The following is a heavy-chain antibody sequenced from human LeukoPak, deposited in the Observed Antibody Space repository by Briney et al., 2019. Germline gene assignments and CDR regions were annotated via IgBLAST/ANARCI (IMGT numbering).Heavy chain of an antibody. D-gene: IGHD6-25*01. CDR3: ARQGGGFWYFDL. Sequence: SVTLTLTCTVSGGSISSCYWSWIRQSPGKGLEWLGYIYYSWSTNYNPSLNSRVTISVDTSKNQFSLTLHSLTVADTAVYYCARQGGGFWYFDLWGRGTLVTVSS. J-gene: IGHJ2*01. V-gene: IGHV4-59*08. CDR1: GGSISSCY. CDR2: IYYSWST.